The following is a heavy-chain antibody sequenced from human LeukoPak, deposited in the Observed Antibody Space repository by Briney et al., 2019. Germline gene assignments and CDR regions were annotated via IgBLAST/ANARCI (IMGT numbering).Heavy chain of an antibody. V-gene: IGHV3-7*01. CDR2: INQDGSEK. CDR1: GFTFIGYW. Sequence: PGGSLRLSCAASGFTFIGYWMSWVRQAPGKGLEWVANINQDGSEKYYVDSVKGRFTISRDNAKNSLFLQMGSLRVEDTAVYYCATESTAGYNSSWYGFRNWGQGTLVSVSS. CDR3: ATESTAGYNSSWYGFRN. D-gene: IGHD6-13*01. J-gene: IGHJ1*01.